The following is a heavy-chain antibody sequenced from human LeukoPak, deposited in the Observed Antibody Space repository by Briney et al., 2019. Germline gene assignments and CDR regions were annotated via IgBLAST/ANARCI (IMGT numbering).Heavy chain of an antibody. D-gene: IGHD6-13*01. CDR3: AKEKISSWYFDGVDY. CDR2: ISGRDGST. Sequence: GGSLRLSGAASGFTFSSYGMHWVRKAPGKGLEWVSAISGRDGSTYYADSVKGRFTISRDNSKNTLYLQMNNLRAEDAAVYYCAKEKISSWYFDGVDYWGQGTLVTVSS. J-gene: IGHJ4*02. CDR1: GFTFSSYG. V-gene: IGHV3-23*01.